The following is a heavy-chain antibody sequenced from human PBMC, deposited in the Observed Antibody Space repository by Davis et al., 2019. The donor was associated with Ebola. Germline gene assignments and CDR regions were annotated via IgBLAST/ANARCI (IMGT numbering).Heavy chain of an antibody. D-gene: IGHD2/OR15-2a*01. V-gene: IGHV3-23*01. CDR1: GFTFSDYA. CDR2: LTGSGGST. CDR3: AKGDFSCFDF. Sequence: PGGSLRLSCAASGFTFSDYAMTWVRQAPGKGLEWVSTLTGSGGSTYSADSVKGRFTISRDNSKNTLSLQMNSLRAEDTGVYYCAKGDFSCFDFWGHGTRVTVSS. J-gene: IGHJ4*01.